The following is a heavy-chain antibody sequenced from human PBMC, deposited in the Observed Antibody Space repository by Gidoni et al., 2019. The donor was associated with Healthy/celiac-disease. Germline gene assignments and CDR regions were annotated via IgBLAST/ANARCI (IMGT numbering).Heavy chain of an antibody. Sequence: QVQLQQWGAGLLKPSETLSLTCAVYGGSFSGYYWSWIGEINHSGSTNYNPSLKSRVTISVDTSKNQFSLKLSSVTAADTAVYYCARGYSRINWFDPWGQGTLVTVSS. CDR1: GGSFSGYY. CDR3: ARGYSRINWFDP. V-gene: IGHV4-34*01. D-gene: IGHD2-21*01. CDR2: INHSGST. J-gene: IGHJ5*02.